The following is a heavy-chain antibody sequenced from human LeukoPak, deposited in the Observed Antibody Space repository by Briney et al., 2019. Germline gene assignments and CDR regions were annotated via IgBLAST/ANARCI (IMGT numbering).Heavy chain of an antibody. CDR1: GFTVSSDY. CDR2: INKDGSER. Sequence: GGSLRLSCAASGFTVSSDYMSWVRQAPGKGLEWVANINKDGSERYNVDSVKGRFTISRDNANKSLYLQMNSLRAEDTSVYYCARESKGRSKIDYWGQGTLVTVSS. J-gene: IGHJ4*02. D-gene: IGHD4-17*01. CDR3: ARESKGRSKIDY. V-gene: IGHV3-7*01.